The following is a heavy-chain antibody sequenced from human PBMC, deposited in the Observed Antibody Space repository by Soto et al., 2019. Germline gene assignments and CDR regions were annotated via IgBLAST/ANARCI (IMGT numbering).Heavy chain of an antibody. D-gene: IGHD3-9*01. Sequence: SETLSLTCAVSSGSISSYYWSWIRQPPGKGLEWIGYIYYSGSTNYNPSLKSRVTISVDTSKNQFSLKLSSVTAADTAVYYCARDSRDYDILTGYYRAFDIWGQGTMVTV. CDR3: ARDSRDYDILTGYYRAFDI. J-gene: IGHJ3*02. V-gene: IGHV4-59*01. CDR1: SGSISSYY. CDR2: IYYSGST.